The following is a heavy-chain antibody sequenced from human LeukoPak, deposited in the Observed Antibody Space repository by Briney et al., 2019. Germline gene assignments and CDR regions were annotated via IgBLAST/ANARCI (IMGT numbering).Heavy chain of an antibody. Sequence: PSGTLSLTCAVSGGSFSSSNLWSWVRQPPGKGLEWIGEIYHSGTTNYNPSLKSRVTISVDKSKNQFSLRLDSVTAADTAVYYCARSFRYSGYDYWFDPWGQGTQVTVSS. CDR1: GGSFSSSNL. CDR3: ARSFRYSGYDYWFDP. D-gene: IGHD5-12*01. V-gene: IGHV4-4*02. CDR2: IYHSGTT. J-gene: IGHJ5*02.